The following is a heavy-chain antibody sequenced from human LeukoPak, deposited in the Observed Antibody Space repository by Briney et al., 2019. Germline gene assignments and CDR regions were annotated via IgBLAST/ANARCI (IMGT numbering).Heavy chain of an antibody. Sequence: PSDTLSLTCAVYNGSFSGYYWSWLREPPGRGVEWIGEIKHSGSTNYNLSLKSRLPISVDTSKYQFSLRVEPVTAANTAVYYWARGGWLPRWGQGTLVTVSS. CDR1: NGSFSGYY. D-gene: IGHD5-24*01. CDR3: ARGGWLPR. CDR2: IKHSGST. V-gene: IGHV4-34*01. J-gene: IGHJ4*02.